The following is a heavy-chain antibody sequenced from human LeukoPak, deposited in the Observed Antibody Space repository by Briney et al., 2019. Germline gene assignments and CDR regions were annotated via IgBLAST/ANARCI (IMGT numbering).Heavy chain of an antibody. CDR2: IKNKTDGGTA. CDR1: GFTFSSAW. V-gene: IGHV3-15*01. J-gene: IGHJ4*02. Sequence: PGGSLRLSCAASGFTFSSAWMSWVRQAPGKGLEWVGRIKNKTDGGTADYAAPVKGRFAISRDDSKNTLYLQMNSLKTEDTAVYYCTRGKAAASISDYWGQGTLVTVSS. CDR3: TRGKAAASISDY. D-gene: IGHD6-13*01.